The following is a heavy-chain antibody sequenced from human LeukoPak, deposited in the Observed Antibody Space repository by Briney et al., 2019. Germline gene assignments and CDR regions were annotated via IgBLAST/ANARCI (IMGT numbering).Heavy chain of an antibody. D-gene: IGHD6-19*01. Sequence: GGSLRLSCAASGFTFRNYVIHWVRQAPGKGLEWVSAISGGADATYYADSVRGRFTISRDNFKNTLYLQMNSLRADDTAVYYCTKEPRESTVAGPFDYWGQGTLVTVSS. CDR1: GFTFRNYV. CDR3: TKEPRESTVAGPFDY. V-gene: IGHV3-23*01. CDR2: ISGGADAT. J-gene: IGHJ4*02.